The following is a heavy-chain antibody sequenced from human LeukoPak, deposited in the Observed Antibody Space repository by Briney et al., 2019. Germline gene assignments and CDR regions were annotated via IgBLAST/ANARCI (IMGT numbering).Heavy chain of an antibody. J-gene: IGHJ5*02. CDR1: GVSISSGSYY. CDR3: ATNSNWFDP. CDR2: MHSSGRT. V-gene: IGHV4-61*02. Sequence: SQTLSLTCTVSGVSISSGSYYWTWIRQPAGKGLEWIGRMHSSGRTSYSPSLKSRVTISVDTSKNQFSLKLSSVTAADTAVYYCATNSNWFDPWGQGTLVTVSS.